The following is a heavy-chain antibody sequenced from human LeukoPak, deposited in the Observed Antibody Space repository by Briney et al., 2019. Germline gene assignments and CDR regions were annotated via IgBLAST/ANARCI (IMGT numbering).Heavy chain of an antibody. CDR3: AKAPNQYCSSTSCYKADY. Sequence: GGSLRLSCAASGFTFSSYAMSWVRQAPGKGLEWVSAISGSGGSTHYIDSVKGRFTISRDNSKNTLYLQMNSLRAEDTAVYYCAKAPNQYCSSTSCYKADYWGQGTLVTVSS. CDR1: GFTFSSYA. D-gene: IGHD2-2*02. CDR2: ISGSGGST. V-gene: IGHV3-23*01. J-gene: IGHJ4*02.